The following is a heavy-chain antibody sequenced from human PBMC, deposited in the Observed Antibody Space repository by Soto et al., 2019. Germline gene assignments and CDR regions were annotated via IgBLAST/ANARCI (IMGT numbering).Heavy chain of an antibody. CDR1: GFTFTTYA. V-gene: IGHV3-23*01. CDR3: AKALYNNSWYYFDY. Sequence: EVQLLESGGGLVQPGGSLRLSCAASGFTFTTYAMSWVRQAPGKGLEWVSTLSGSGSSTYYADSVKGRFTVSRDNSKNTLYLQMNSLRAEDTAVYYCAKALYNNSWYYFDYWGQGTLVTVSS. D-gene: IGHD6-13*01. CDR2: LSGSGSST. J-gene: IGHJ4*02.